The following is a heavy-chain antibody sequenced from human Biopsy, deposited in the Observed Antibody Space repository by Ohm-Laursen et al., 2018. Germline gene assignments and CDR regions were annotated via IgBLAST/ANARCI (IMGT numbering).Heavy chain of an antibody. CDR1: GFSFSDYH. D-gene: IGHD2-21*01. V-gene: IGHV3-11*01. J-gene: IGHJ4*02. CDR2: ISGGGTI. Sequence: SLRLSCAASGFSFSDYHMRWIRQAPGRGLEWVSYISGGGTIYYGDSMQGRFTISRDNAKNSLYLQMNSLRVEDTALYFCARLGELHGLWYFDFWGQGALVTVSS. CDR3: ARLGELHGLWYFDF.